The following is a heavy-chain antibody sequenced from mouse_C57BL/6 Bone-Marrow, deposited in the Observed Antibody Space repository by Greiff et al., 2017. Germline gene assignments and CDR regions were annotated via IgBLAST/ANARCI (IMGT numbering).Heavy chain of an antibody. CDR2: INYDGSST. D-gene: IGHD1-1*01. Sequence: EVMLVESEGGLVQPGSSMKLSCTVSGFTFSDYYMAWVRQVPEKGLEWVANINYDGSSTYYLDSLKSRFIISRDNAKNILYLQMSSLESEDTATYYCAREGYGSSYFDYWVQGTTLTVSS. CDR1: GFTFSDYY. CDR3: AREGYGSSYFDY. J-gene: IGHJ2*01. V-gene: IGHV5-16*01.